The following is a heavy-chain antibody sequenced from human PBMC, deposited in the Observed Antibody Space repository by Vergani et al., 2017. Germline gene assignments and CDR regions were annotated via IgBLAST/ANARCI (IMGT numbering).Heavy chain of an antibody. J-gene: IGHJ1*01. CDR3: ARYSKQWLVSYFQH. Sequence: EVQLVESGGGLVQPGGSLRLSCAASGFTFSSYEMNWVRQAPGKGLEWVSYISSSGSTIYYADSVKGRFTISRDNAKNALYLQMNSLRAEDTAVYYCARYSKQWLVSYFQHWGQGTLVTVSS. CDR2: ISSSGSTI. V-gene: IGHV3-48*03. CDR1: GFTFSSYE. D-gene: IGHD6-19*01.